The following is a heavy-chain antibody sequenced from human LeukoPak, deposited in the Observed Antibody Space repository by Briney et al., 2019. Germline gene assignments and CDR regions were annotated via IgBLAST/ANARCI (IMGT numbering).Heavy chain of an antibody. Sequence: PSETLSLTCTVSGGSISSSSYYWGWIRQPPGKGLEWIGSIYYSGSTYYNPSLKSRVTISVDTSKNQFFLKLSSVTAADTAVYYCARRRRGSGSPYYFDYWGQGTLVTVSS. J-gene: IGHJ4*02. V-gene: IGHV4-39*01. CDR1: GGSISSSSYY. CDR2: IYYSGST. D-gene: IGHD3-10*01. CDR3: ARRRRGSGSPYYFDY.